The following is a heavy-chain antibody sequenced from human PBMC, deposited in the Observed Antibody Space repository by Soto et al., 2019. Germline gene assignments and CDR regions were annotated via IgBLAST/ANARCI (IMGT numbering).Heavy chain of an antibody. CDR3: ARGARVEMATIGAFDI. CDR2: IIPILGTA. Sequence: QVQLVQSGAEVKKPGSSVKVSCKASGGTFSSYAISWVRQAPGQGLEWMGGIIPILGTANYAQKFQGRVTITADESTSTAYMELSRLRSEDTAVYYCARGARVEMATIGAFDIWGQGTMVTVSS. V-gene: IGHV1-69*11. D-gene: IGHD5-12*01. J-gene: IGHJ3*02. CDR1: GGTFSSYA.